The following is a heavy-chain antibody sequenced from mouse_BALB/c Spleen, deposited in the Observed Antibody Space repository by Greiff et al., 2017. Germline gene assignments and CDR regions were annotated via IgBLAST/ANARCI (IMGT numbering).Heavy chain of an antibody. D-gene: IGHD2-4*01. Sequence: QVHVKQSGAELVKPGASVKLSCKASGYTFTSYYMYWVKQRPGQGLEWIGEINPSNGGTNFNEKFKSKATLTVDKSSSTAYMQLSSLTSEDSAVYYCTRPYYDYPAWFAYWGQGTLVTVSA. CDR2: INPSNGGT. J-gene: IGHJ3*01. CDR1: GYTFTSYY. V-gene: IGHV1S81*02. CDR3: TRPYYDYPAWFAY.